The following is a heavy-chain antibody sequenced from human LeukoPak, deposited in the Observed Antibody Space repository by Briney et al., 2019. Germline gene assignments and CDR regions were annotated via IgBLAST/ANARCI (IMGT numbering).Heavy chain of an antibody. Sequence: PGGSLRLSCVASGFTFSSYNMNWVRQAPGKGLEWVSYISSSSSTIYYADSVKGRFTISRDNAKNSLYLQMNSLRAEDTAVYYCASIAVAGTRGLDYWGQGTLVTVSS. D-gene: IGHD6-19*01. V-gene: IGHV3-48*01. CDR1: GFTFSSYN. J-gene: IGHJ4*02. CDR3: ASIAVAGTRGLDY. CDR2: ISSSSSTI.